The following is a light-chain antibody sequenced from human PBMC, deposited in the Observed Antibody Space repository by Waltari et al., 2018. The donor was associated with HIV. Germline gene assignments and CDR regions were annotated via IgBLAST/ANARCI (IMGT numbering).Light chain of an antibody. J-gene: IGLJ2*01. CDR3: AAWDDSLHGEL. CDR2: SNN. Sequence: QPVLTQTPSLSGTPGQRVTISCSGGYSNIGSNTVNWYQQFPGTAPRLLIYSNNQRPSGVPDRFSGAKSGTSASLVISELQSQDEADYHCAAWDDSLHGELFGGGTKLTVL. V-gene: IGLV1-44*01. CDR1: YSNIGSNT.